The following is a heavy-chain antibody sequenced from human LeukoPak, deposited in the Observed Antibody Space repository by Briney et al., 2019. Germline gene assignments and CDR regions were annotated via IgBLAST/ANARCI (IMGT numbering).Heavy chain of an antibody. J-gene: IGHJ4*02. CDR2: IYSGGNT. V-gene: IGHV3-53*05. Sequence: PGGSLRLSCTVSGFTVSSNSWSWVRQAPGKGLEWVSFIYSGGNTHYSDSVKGRFTISRDNSKNTLYLQLNSPRAEDTAVYYCVKDQREAYSSGWSRDFDSWGQGTLVTVSS. CDR1: GFTVSSNS. CDR3: VKDQREAYSSGWSRDFDS. D-gene: IGHD6-19*01.